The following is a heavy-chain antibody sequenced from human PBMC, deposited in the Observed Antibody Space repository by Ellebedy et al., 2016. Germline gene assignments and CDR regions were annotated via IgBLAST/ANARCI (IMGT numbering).Heavy chain of an antibody. Sequence: GGSLRLXCVTSGFTFSKYFMTWVRQAPGKGLEWVSTISPGSDITRLADSVKGRFTISRDNSKNTLYLQMNSLRAEDTAVYYCAKSKGVTKDGWYFDLWGRGTLVTVSS. V-gene: IGHV3-23*01. CDR3: AKSKGVTKDGWYFDL. CDR1: GFTFSKYF. D-gene: IGHD4-17*01. CDR2: ISPGSDIT. J-gene: IGHJ2*01.